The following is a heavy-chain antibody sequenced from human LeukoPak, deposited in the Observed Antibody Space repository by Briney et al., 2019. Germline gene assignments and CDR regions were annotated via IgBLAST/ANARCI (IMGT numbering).Heavy chain of an antibody. CDR3: ARLPYYDSSAIYYYYGMDV. J-gene: IGHJ6*02. V-gene: IGHV4-39*01. Sequence: SETLSLTCTVSGGSISSCSYYWGWIRQPPGKGLEWIGSIYYSGSTYYNPSLKSRVTISVDTSKNQFSLKLSSVTAADTAVYYCARLPYYDSSAIYYYYGMDVWGQGTTVTVSS. CDR1: GGSISSCSYY. D-gene: IGHD3-22*01. CDR2: IYYSGST.